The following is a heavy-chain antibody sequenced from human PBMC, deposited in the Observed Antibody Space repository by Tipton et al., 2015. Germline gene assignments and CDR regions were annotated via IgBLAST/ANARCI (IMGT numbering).Heavy chain of an antibody. V-gene: IGHV1-2*02. J-gene: IGHJ4*02. D-gene: IGHD2-8*01. CDR1: AYTFTNYY. CDR3: ARDGGFCTHGVCYPWYASFDY. CDR2: INPNGGGT. Sequence: QSGPEVKKPGASVRVSCKASAYTFTNYYIHWVRQAPGQGLEWMGWINPNGGGTNYAQKFQGRVTMTRDTSISTAYMELSRLRSDDTAVYYCARDGGFCTHGVCYPWYASFDYWGQGTLVTVSS.